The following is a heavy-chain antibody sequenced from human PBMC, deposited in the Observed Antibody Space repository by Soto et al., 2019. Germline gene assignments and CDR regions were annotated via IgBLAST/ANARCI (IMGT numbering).Heavy chain of an antibody. CDR3: ARHILITMLGYYYGMEV. V-gene: IGHV3-23*01. D-gene: IGHD3-3*01. Sequence: EVRLLESGGGLVQPGGPLRLSCAASGFTFSSYAMSWVRQAPGKGLEWVSTIIGSGGSANYADSVKGRFTISRDSSKNTLYLQMNSLRADDTAVYYCARHILITMLGYYYGMEVWGQGTTVTVSS. J-gene: IGHJ6*01. CDR1: GFTFSSYA. CDR2: IIGSGGSA.